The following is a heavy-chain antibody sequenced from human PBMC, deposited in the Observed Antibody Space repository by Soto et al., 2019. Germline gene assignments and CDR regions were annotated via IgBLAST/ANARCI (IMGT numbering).Heavy chain of an antibody. D-gene: IGHD3-16*02. V-gene: IGHV4-39*01. CDR1: GGSISSSSYY. J-gene: IGHJ4*02. CDR3: ARALYDYIWGSYRSPFDY. Sequence: SETLSLTCTVSGGSISSSSYYWGWIRQPPGKGLEWIGSIYYSGSTYYNPSLKSRVTISVDTSKNQFSLKLSSVTAADTAVYYCARALYDYIWGSYRSPFDYWGQGTLVTVSS. CDR2: IYYSGST.